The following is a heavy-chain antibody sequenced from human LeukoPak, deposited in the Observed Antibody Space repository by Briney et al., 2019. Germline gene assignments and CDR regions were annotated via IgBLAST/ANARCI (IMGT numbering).Heavy chain of an antibody. Sequence: PGGSLRLSCAASGFTFSHYAIYWVRQAPGKGLEWVAVISYDGNNKYYADSVKGRFTVSRDNSKNTLYLQMNSLRPEDTAVYYCARDGGGITAAPNYFDFWGQGTLVSVSS. J-gene: IGHJ4*02. CDR2: ISYDGNNK. V-gene: IGHV3-30-3*01. CDR1: GFTFSHYA. CDR3: ARDGGGITAAPNYFDF. D-gene: IGHD6-13*01.